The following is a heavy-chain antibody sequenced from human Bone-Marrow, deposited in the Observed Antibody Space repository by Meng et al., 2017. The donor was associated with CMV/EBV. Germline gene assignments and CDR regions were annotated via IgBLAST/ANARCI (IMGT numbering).Heavy chain of an antibody. CDR3: ARGNREVTIFGVVIEGFDP. D-gene: IGHD3-3*01. CDR1: GYSTSSDY. J-gene: IGHJ5*02. Sequence: GGSLRLSCTVSGYSTSSDYYWGWIRQPPGKGLEWVAVIWYDGSKKYYTDSVTGRFTISRDNAKNSLYLQMNSLRAEDTAVYYCARGNREVTIFGVVIEGFDPWGQGTLVTVSS. V-gene: IGHV3-33*08. CDR2: IWYDGSKK.